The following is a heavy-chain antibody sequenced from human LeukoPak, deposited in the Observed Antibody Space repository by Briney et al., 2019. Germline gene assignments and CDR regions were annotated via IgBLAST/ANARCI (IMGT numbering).Heavy chain of an antibody. D-gene: IGHD3-10*01. CDR2: ISSSGSTI. J-gene: IGHJ6*03. Sequence: PGGSLRLSCAASGFTFSSYEMNWVRQAPGKGLEWVSYISSSGSTIYYADSVKGRFTISRDNAKNSLYLQMNSLRAEDTAVYYCARDFSPLVRGVISYYYYYMDVWGKGTTVTISS. CDR3: ARDFSPLVRGVISYYYYYMDV. V-gene: IGHV3-48*03. CDR1: GFTFSSYE.